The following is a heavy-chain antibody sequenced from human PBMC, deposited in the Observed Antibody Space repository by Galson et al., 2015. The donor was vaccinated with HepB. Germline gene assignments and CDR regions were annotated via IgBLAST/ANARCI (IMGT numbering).Heavy chain of an antibody. V-gene: IGHV3-21*01. D-gene: IGHD2-21*02. CDR3: ARDPPTYCGGDCYSYVLEAPDY. Sequence: SLRLSCAASGFTFSSYSMNWVRQAPGKGLEWVSSISSSSSYIYYADSVKGRFTISRDNAKNSLYLQMNSLRAEDTAVYYCARDPPTYCGGDCYSYVLEAPDYWGQGTLVTVSS. CDR1: GFTFSSYS. J-gene: IGHJ4*02. CDR2: ISSSSSYI.